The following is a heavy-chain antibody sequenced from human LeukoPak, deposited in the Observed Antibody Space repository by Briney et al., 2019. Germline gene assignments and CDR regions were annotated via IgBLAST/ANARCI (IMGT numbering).Heavy chain of an antibody. D-gene: IGHD2-15*01. CDR1: GFTFSNYG. J-gene: IGHJ4*02. Sequence: GGSLRLSCAASGFTFSNYGMSWVRQAPGKGLEWVSVIFSGGTTHYADSVKGRFTISRDISKNTLYLQMNSLRDEDAAVYYCARALPVSGGSCYDYWGQGILVTVSS. CDR2: IFSGGTT. V-gene: IGHV3-53*01. CDR3: ARALPVSGGSCYDY.